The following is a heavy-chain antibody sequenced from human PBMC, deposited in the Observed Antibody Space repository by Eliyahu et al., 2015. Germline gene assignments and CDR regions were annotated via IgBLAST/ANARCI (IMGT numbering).Heavy chain of an antibody. V-gene: IGHV3-21*01. Sequence: EVQLVESGGGLVKPGGSLRLSCAAXGFTFSXXXMNWVXXAPGKGLEWVSSISSSSSYIYYADSVKGRFTISRDNAKNSLYLQMNSLRAEDTAVYYCARDRGHGPYYDFWSGYPNYYYYGMDVWGQGTTVTVSS. J-gene: IGHJ6*02. CDR1: GFTFSXXX. D-gene: IGHD3-3*01. CDR3: ARDRGHGPYYDFWSGYPNYYYYGMDV. CDR2: ISSSSSYI.